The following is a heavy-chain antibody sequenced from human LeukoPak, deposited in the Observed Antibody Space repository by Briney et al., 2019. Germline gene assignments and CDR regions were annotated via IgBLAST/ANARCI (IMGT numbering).Heavy chain of an antibody. J-gene: IGHJ3*02. CDR1: GGTFSSYA. CDR2: IIPIFGTA. V-gene: IGHV1-69*05. CDR3: ARVQIVVVTGSYYPDAFDI. D-gene: IGHD2-21*02. Sequence: GASVKVSCKASGGTFSSYAISWVRQAPGQGLEWMGGIIPIFGTANYAQKFQGRVTMITDTSTSTAYMELRSLRSDDTAVYYCARVQIVVVTGSYYPDAFDIWGQGTMVTVSS.